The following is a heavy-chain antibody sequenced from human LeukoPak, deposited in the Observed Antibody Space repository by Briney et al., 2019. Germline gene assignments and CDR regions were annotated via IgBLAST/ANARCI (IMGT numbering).Heavy chain of an antibody. CDR2: ISAYNGNT. D-gene: IGHD1-26*01. J-gene: IGHJ4*02. CDR3: ARERIVGPTPGVFDY. Sequence: ASVKVSCKASGYTFTSYGISWVRQAPGQGLEWMGWISAYNGNTNYAQKLQGRVTMTTDTSTSTAYMELRSLRSDDTAVYFCARERIVGPTPGVFDYWGQGTLVTVSS. CDR1: GYTFTSYG. V-gene: IGHV1-18*01.